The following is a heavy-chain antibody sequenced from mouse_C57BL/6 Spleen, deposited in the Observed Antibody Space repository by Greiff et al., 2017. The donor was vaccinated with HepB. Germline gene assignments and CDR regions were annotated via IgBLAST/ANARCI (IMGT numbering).Heavy chain of an antibody. CDR3: ARCLTVVARCYAMDY. CDR2: INPSSGYT. D-gene: IGHD1-1*01. CDR1: GYTFTSYT. V-gene: IGHV1-4*01. J-gene: IGHJ4*01. Sequence: VQLQQSGAELARPGASVKMSCKASGYTFTSYTMHWVKQRPGQGLEWIGYINPSSGYTKYNEKFKDKATLTADKSSSTAYMQLSSLTSEDAAVYYWARCLTVVARCYAMDYWGQGTSVTVSS.